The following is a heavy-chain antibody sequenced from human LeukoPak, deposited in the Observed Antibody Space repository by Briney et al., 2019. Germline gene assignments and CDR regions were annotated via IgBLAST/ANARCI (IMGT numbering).Heavy chain of an antibody. J-gene: IGHJ4*02. D-gene: IGHD5-24*01. CDR2: IYYSGST. V-gene: IGHV4-61*08. Sequence: SQTLSLTCTVSGGSISSGDYYWSWIRQAPGKGLEWIGYIYYSGSTNYNPSLKSRVSISVDRSKNQFSLKLSSVTAADTAVFYCARARDGWLQSDYWGQGTLVTVSS. CDR1: GGSISSGDYY. CDR3: ARARDGWLQSDY.